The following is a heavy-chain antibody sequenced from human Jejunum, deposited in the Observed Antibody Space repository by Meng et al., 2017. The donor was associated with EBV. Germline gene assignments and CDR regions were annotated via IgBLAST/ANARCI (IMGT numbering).Heavy chain of an antibody. CDR1: GASITGTNW. CDR2: IWHGGNT. D-gene: IGHD5-24*01. CDR3: ARGNAYNVPSFDY. V-gene: IGHV4-4*02. Sequence: QAPVPGRFPPSGTLLLTCPVSGASITGTNWWSWVRQPPGKGLEWIAEIWHGGNTNYNPALKSRVTISVDKSNNQFSLKLASVTAADTAVYFCARGNAYNVPSFDYWGQGTLVTVSS. J-gene: IGHJ4*02.